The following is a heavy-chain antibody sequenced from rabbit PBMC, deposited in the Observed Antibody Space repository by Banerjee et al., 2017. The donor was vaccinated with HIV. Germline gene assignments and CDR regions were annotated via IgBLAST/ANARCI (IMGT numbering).Heavy chain of an antibody. V-gene: IGHV1S40*01. CDR3: ARDADLFDTYGGYAL. Sequence: QSLEESGGDLVKPGASLTLTCTASGFSFSSHAMCWVRQAPGKGLEWIACIYDGSSSSPYYASWAKGRFTISKASSTTVTLQMTSLTAADTATYFCARDADLFDTYGGYALWGPGTLVTVS. D-gene: IGHD6-1*01. CDR1: GFSFSSHA. CDR2: IYDGSSSSP. J-gene: IGHJ4*01.